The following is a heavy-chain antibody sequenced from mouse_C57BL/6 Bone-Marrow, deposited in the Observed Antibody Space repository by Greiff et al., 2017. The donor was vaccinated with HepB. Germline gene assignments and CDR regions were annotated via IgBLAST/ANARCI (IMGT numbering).Heavy chain of an antibody. CDR3: AREDYYGSGAY. V-gene: IGHV5-9*01. J-gene: IGHJ3*01. CDR2: ISGGGGNT. D-gene: IGHD1-1*01. CDR1: GFTFSSYT. Sequence: DVMLVESGGGLVKPGGSLKLSCAASGFTFSSYTMSWVRQTPEKRLEWVATISGGGGNTYYPDSVKGRFTISRDNAKNTLYLQMSSLRSEDTALYCCAREDYYGSGAYWGQGTLVTVSA.